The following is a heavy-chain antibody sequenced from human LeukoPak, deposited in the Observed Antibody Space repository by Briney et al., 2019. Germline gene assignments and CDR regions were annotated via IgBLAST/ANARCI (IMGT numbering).Heavy chain of an antibody. D-gene: IGHD5-12*01. V-gene: IGHV3-23*01. CDR1: GFTVSSDA. J-gene: IGHJ3*02. CDR2: ISGSGGST. CDR3: AKDGLSSGYDNGVKDAFDI. Sequence: GGSLRLSCAASGFTVSSDAMSWVRQPAGEGREWVSDISGSGGSTYYADCVTGRFTISRDHSKNTLYLQMDSVRGEGPAVYYCAKDGLSSGYDNGVKDAFDIWGQGTMVTVSS.